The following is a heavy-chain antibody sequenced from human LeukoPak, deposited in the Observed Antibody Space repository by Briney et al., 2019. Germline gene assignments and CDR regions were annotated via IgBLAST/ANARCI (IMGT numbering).Heavy chain of an antibody. CDR2: INQDGSEK. CDR1: GFTFSSYA. Sequence: GGSLRLSCAASGFTFSSYAMSWVRQAPGKGLEWVANINQDGSEKYYVDSVEGRFTISRDNAKNSLYLQMNSLRAEDTAVYYCVRAREAYYNVFPDYWGQGALVTVSS. CDR3: VRAREAYYNVFPDY. V-gene: IGHV3-7*01. D-gene: IGHD3-10*01. J-gene: IGHJ4*02.